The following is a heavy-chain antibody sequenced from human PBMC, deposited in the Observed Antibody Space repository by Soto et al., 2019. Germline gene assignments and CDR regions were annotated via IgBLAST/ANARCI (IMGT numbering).Heavy chain of an antibody. CDR2: ISSNWANT. D-gene: IGHD1-26*01. CDR1: GFIFSNYA. Sequence: EVQLVESGGGLVQPGGSLRLSCAASGFIFSNYAMHWVRQAPGKGLEYVSAISSNWANTYYPESGKGRCIISRENSKNMLYLQMGSLRAEEMAVYYCARAAGADDYWGQGTLVTVS. V-gene: IGHV3-64*07. J-gene: IGHJ4*02. CDR3: ARAAGADDY.